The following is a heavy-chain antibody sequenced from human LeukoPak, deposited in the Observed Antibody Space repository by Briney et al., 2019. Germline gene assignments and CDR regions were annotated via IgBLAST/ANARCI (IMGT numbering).Heavy chain of an antibody. CDR1: GGSISSSGFH. D-gene: IGHD1-26*01. J-gene: IGHJ4*02. V-gene: IGHV4-39*01. Sequence: SETLSLTCAVSGGSISSSGFHWVWIRQPPGMGLEWIGSIYYSGSTYYNPSLKSRVTISVDTSKNQFSLNLRSVTAADTAVYYCARSSSGSYFRWGQGTLITVSS. CDR2: IYYSGST. CDR3: ARSSSGSYFR.